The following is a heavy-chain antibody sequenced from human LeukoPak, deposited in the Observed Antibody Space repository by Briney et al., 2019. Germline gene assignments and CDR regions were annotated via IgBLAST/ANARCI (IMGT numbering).Heavy chain of an antibody. CDR3: ALDVSGSRWEDAFDI. J-gene: IGHJ3*02. CDR2: FDPEDGET. Sequence: ASVKVSCKVSGYTLTELSMHWVRQAPGKGLEWMGGFDPEDGETIYAQKFQGRVTMTEDTSTDTAYMELSSLRSEDTAVYYCALDVSGSRWEDAFDIWGQGTMVTVSS. D-gene: IGHD6-13*01. V-gene: IGHV1-24*01. CDR1: GYTLTELS.